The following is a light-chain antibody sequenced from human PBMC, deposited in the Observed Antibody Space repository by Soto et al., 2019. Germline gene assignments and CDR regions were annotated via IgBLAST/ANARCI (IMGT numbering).Light chain of an antibody. CDR1: QSVSSSY. V-gene: IGKV3-20*01. Sequence: IVFTQSPGTLSLSPGERATLSCRASQSVSSSYLAWYQQTPGQAPRLLIYGASSRAAGIPDRFSGSGSGTDFTLTISRLEPEDSAVYYCQQYTSPPTTFGQGTRLEIK. CDR2: GAS. J-gene: IGKJ5*01. CDR3: QQYTSPPTT.